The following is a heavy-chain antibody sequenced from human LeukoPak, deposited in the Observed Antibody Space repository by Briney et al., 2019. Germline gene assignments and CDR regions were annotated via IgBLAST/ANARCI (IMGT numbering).Heavy chain of an antibody. D-gene: IGHD1-1*01. CDR2: ISGGGADT. V-gene: IGHV3-23*01. J-gene: IGHJ2*01. Sequence: GGSLRLSCAASGFTFTSYAMSWIRQAPGKGLEWVSAISGGGADTYYPDSVKGRFTISGDNSKNTLYLQMNSLRAEDTAIYYCAKPRAMTTGVGRYFDLWGRGTLVTVSS. CDR3: AKPRAMTTGVGRYFDL. CDR1: GFTFTSYA.